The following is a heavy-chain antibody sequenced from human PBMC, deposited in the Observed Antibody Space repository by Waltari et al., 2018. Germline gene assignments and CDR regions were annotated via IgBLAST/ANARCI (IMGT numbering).Heavy chain of an antibody. CDR2: IHCDGST. J-gene: IGHJ4*01. D-gene: IGHD2-21*01. CDR3: ARYGEVPPNYFFDF. CDR1: GESFSGYF. V-gene: IGHV4-34*01. Sequence: QVQLHQWGAGLLKPSETLSLTCAVSGESFSGYFWSWIRQPPGKGLEWLGAIHCDGSTNYKPSLKSRLSLSVDTTKKHFSLRLTSVTAADTGMYFCARYGEVPPNYFFDFWGQGIRVTVSS.